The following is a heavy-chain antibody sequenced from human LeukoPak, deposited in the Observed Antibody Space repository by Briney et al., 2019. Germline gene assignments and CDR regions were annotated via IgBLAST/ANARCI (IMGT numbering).Heavy chain of an antibody. J-gene: IGHJ4*02. D-gene: IGHD3-22*01. CDR1: GYTFTVKF. Sequence: GASVKVSFKTSGYTFTVKFLHWLRQAPGQGLEWMAGIEPNSGGAVYGQNFRGWVTVTRDTSVSTAYMELSRLRSDDTAVYYCAVENFYDRSGYSKAFDYWGQGTLVTVSS. CDR2: IEPNSGGA. V-gene: IGHV1-2*04. CDR3: AVENFYDRSGYSKAFDY.